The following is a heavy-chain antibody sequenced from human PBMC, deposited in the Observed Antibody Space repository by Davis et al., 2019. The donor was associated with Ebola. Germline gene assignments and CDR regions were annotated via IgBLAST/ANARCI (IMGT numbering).Heavy chain of an antibody. D-gene: IGHD3-10*01. Sequence: PGGSLRLSCTASGFTFDDYAMHWVRQAPGKGLEWVSGISWNSGSIGYADSVKGRFTISRDNAKNSLYLQMNSLRAEDTALYYCAKDLAGFGELLYYYGMDVWGKGTTVTVSS. CDR3: AKDLAGFGELLYYYGMDV. V-gene: IGHV3-9*01. CDR2: ISWNSGSI. J-gene: IGHJ6*04. CDR1: GFTFDDYA.